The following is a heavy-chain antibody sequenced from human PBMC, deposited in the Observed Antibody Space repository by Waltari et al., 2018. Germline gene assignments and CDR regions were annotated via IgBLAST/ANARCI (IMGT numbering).Heavy chain of an antibody. Sequence: EVQLVESGGGLVQPGGSLRLSCAASGFTFSSYEMNWVRQAPGKGLEWVSTITGSGSTIYYSDSVKGRVTISRDNAKNSRYLQMNSLRAEDTAVYYCAREVGWFGETTMGYYFDYWGQGTLVTVSS. D-gene: IGHD3-10*01. CDR2: ITGSGSTI. CDR1: GFTFSSYE. CDR3: AREVGWFGETTMGYYFDY. J-gene: IGHJ4*02. V-gene: IGHV3-48*03.